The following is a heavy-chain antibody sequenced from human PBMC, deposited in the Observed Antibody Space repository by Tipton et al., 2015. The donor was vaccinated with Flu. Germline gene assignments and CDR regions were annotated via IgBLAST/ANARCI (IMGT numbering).Heavy chain of an antibody. V-gene: IGHV1-8*01. J-gene: IGHJ3*02. Sequence: QLVQSGAEVKKPGASVKVSCKASGYTFTSYDINWVRQATGQGLEWMGWMNPNSGNTGYARKFQGRVTMTRNTSISTAYMEVSSLRSGDAAVYYWAGKQLKSRGWDAFDIWGQGTMVTVSS. CDR2: MNPNSGNT. CDR3: AGKQLKSRGWDAFDI. D-gene: IGHD6-19*01. CDR1: GYTFTSYD.